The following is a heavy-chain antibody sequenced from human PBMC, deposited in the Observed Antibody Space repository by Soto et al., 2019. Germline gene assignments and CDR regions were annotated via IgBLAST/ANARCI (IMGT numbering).Heavy chain of an antibody. D-gene: IGHD1-7*01. CDR1: GYTFTGYY. CDR3: ARDRGSVRWTGTTDYYYGMDV. V-gene: IGHV1-2*04. Sequence: QVQLVQSGAEVKKPGASVKVSCKASGYTFTGYYMHWVRQAPGQGLEWMGWINPNSGGTNYAQKFQGWVTMTRDTSISTAYMELSRLRSDDTAVYYCARDRGSVRWTGTTDYYYGMDVWGQGTTVTVSS. CDR2: INPNSGGT. J-gene: IGHJ6*02.